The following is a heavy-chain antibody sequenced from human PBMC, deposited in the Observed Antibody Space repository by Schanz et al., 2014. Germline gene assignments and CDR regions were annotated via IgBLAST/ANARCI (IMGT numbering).Heavy chain of an antibody. V-gene: IGHV4-4*07. Sequence: QVQLQESGPGLVKPSETLSLTCTVSGGSISSFYWSWIRQPAGKGLEWIGRIYTNGSTTYNPSLKSRVTISVVPSKRQFSLKLSSVTAADTAVYYCARDKVTTLGYYGMDVWGQGTTVTVSS. CDR3: ARDKVTTLGYYGMDV. CDR1: GGSISSFY. J-gene: IGHJ6*02. D-gene: IGHD3-10*02. CDR2: IYTNGST.